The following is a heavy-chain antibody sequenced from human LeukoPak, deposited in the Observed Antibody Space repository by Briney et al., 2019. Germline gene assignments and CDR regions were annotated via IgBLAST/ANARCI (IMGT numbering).Heavy chain of an antibody. J-gene: IGHJ5*02. D-gene: IGHD3-10*01. CDR3: ARHPGRQYYYGSGSPQAWFDP. V-gene: IGHV5-51*01. CDR1: GYSFTSYW. CDR2: IYPGDSDT. Sequence: GESLKISCKGSGYSFTSYWIGWVRQMPGKGLEWMGIIYPGDSDTRYSPSSQGQVTISANKSISTAYLQWSSLKAPDTAMYYCARHPGRQYYYGSGSPQAWFDPWGQGTLVTVSS.